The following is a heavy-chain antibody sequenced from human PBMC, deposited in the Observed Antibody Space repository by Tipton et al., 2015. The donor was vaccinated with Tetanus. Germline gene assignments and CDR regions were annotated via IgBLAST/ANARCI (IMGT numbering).Heavy chain of an antibody. CDR1: GGSVRSGRYY. CDR2: VSYRGST. D-gene: IGHD3-3*01. Sequence: TLSLTCTVSGGSVRSGRYYWNWIRQPPGKGLEWIGYVSYRGSTNSNYSLKSRITISQDTSKNQFSLRLTSVTSADTAVYYCARANYDFPKKGPFDSWGQGILVIVSS. CDR3: ARANYDFPKKGPFDS. V-gene: IGHV4-61*01. J-gene: IGHJ4*02.